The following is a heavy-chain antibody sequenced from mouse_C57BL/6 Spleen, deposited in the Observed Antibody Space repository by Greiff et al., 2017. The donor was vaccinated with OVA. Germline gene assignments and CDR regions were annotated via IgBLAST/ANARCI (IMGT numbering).Heavy chain of an antibody. D-gene: IGHD1-1*01. Sequence: EVHLVESGPGLVKPSQSLSLTCSVTGYSITSGYYWNWIRQFPGNKLEWMGYISYDGSNNYNPSLKNRISITRDTSKNQFFLKLNSVTTEDTATYYCARGSNYGYFDVWGTGTTVTVSS. CDR3: ARGSNYGYFDV. V-gene: IGHV3-6*01. J-gene: IGHJ1*03. CDR2: ISYDGSN. CDR1: GYSITSGYY.